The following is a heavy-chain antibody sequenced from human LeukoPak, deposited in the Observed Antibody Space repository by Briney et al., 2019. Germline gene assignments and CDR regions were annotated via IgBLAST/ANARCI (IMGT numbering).Heavy chain of an antibody. CDR1: GVSISSYY. D-gene: IGHD5-24*01. V-gene: IGHV4-59*12. CDR3: ARDTGENYPYNWFDP. J-gene: IGHJ5*02. Sequence: SETLSLTCTVSGVSISSYYWSWIRQPPGKGLEWIGYIYYSGNTKYNPSLKSRVTISVDTSKNQFSLKLSSVTAADTAVYYCARDTGENYPYNWFDPWGQGTLVTVSS. CDR2: IYYSGNT.